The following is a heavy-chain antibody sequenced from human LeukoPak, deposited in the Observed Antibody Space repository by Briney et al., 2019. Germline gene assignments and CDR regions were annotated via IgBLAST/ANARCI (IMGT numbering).Heavy chain of an antibody. J-gene: IGHJ4*02. V-gene: IGHV1-69*05. Sequence: SVKVSCKASGGTFSSYAISWVRQAPGQGLEWMGGIIPIFGTANYAQKFQGRVTITTDGSTSTAYMELSSLRSEATAVYYCARTGYGIFDYWGQGTLVTVSS. CDR3: ARTGYGIFDY. D-gene: IGHD4-17*01. CDR2: IIPIFGTA. CDR1: GGTFSSYA.